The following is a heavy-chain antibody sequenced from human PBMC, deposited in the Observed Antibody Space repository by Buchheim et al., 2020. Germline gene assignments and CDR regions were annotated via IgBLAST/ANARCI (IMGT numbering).Heavy chain of an antibody. Sequence: QVQLVESGGGVVQPGRSLRLSCAASGFTFSSYGMHWVRRAPGKGLEWVAVISYDGSNKYYADSVKGRFTISRDNSKNTLYLQMNSLRAEDTAVYYCAKDKDSGPLGGMDVWGQGTT. V-gene: IGHV3-30*18. D-gene: IGHD6-19*01. J-gene: IGHJ6*02. CDR3: AKDKDSGPLGGMDV. CDR1: GFTFSSYG. CDR2: ISYDGSNK.